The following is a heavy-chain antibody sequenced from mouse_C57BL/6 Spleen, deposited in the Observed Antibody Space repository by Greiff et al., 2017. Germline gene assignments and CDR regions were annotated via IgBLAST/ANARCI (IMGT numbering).Heavy chain of an antibody. CDR2: IYPRSGNT. V-gene: IGHV1-81*01. J-gene: IGHJ3*01. D-gene: IGHD2-1*01. CDR3: ALNYGNPAWFAY. CDR1: GYTFTSYG. Sequence: QVHVKQSGAELARPGASVKLSCKASGYTFTSYGISWVKQRTGQGLEWIGEIYPRSGNTYYNEKFKGKATLTADKSSSTAYMELRSLTSEDSAVYFCALNYGNPAWFAYWGQGTLVTVSA.